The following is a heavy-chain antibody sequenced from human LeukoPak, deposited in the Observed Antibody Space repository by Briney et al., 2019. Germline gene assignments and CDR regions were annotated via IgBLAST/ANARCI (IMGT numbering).Heavy chain of an antibody. CDR2: INPNSGGT. CDR1: GYTFTGYY. D-gene: IGHD3-10*01. Sequence: ASVKVSCKASGYTFTGYYMHWVRQAPGQGLEWMGWINPNSGGTNYAQKFRGRVTMTRDTSISTAYMELSRLTSDDTAVYYCARSGDGSGDYYYYYYMDVWGKGTTVTISS. V-gene: IGHV1-2*02. J-gene: IGHJ6*03. CDR3: ARSGDGSGDYYYYYYMDV.